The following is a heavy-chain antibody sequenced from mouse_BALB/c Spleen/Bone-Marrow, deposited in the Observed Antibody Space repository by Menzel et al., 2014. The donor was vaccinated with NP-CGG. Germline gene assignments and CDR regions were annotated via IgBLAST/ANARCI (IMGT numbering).Heavy chain of an antibody. CDR3: SSTPGVLYFFDY. CDR2: ILPESGST. J-gene: IGHJ2*01. CDR1: GYTFSSYW. V-gene: IGHV1-9*01. Sequence: VQLQQSGAELMKPGASVKISCKSSGYTFSSYWIEWVKQRPGHGLEWIGEILPESGSTNYNEKFRGKATFTADTSSNTAYMQLSSLTSEDSAVFSFSSTPGVLYFFDYWGHGTTLTVSS.